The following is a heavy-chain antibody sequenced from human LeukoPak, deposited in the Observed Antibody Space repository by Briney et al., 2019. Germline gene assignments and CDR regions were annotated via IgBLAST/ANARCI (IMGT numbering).Heavy chain of an antibody. V-gene: IGHV3-64D*06. CDR2: ISSNGGST. J-gene: IGHJ3*02. CDR3: VNLGSGSYRGINDAFDI. CDR1: GFTFSSYA. D-gene: IGHD3-10*01. Sequence: GGSLRLSCSASGFTFSSYAMHWFRQAPGKGLEYVSAISSNGGSTYYADSVKGRFTISRDNSKNTLYLQMSSLRAEDTAVYYCVNLGSGSYRGINDAFDIWGQGTMVTVSS.